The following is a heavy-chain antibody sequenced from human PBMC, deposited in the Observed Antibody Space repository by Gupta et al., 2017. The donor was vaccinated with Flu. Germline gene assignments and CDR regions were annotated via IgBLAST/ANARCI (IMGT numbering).Heavy chain of an antibody. Sequence: QVQLQESGPGLVKPSQTLSLTCTVSGCPISSGDYYWNWIRQPAGKGLGWIGRTYTSGYTNYNPSLERRVTMSSDTSKNQVSLKLKSVTAADTAVYFGARWATRHTPYYFDYWGQGVLVTVSS. CDR2: TYTSGYT. CDR1: GCPISSGDYY. V-gene: IGHV4-61*02. CDR3: ARWATRHTPYYFDY. J-gene: IGHJ4*02. D-gene: IGHD2-15*01.